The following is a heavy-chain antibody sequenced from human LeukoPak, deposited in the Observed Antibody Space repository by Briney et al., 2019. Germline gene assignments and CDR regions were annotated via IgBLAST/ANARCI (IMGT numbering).Heavy chain of an antibody. J-gene: IGHJ6*03. CDR3: ARVNYDILTGPLYYYYYYMDV. Sequence: SETLSLTCTVSGGSISSSSYSWGWIRQPPGKGLEWIGNIYYSGSTYYNPSLKSRVTISVDTSKNQFSLKLSSVTAADTAVYYCARVNYDILTGPLYYYYYYMDVWGKGTTVTVSS. CDR2: IYYSGST. D-gene: IGHD3-9*01. CDR1: GGSISSSSYS. V-gene: IGHV4-39*07.